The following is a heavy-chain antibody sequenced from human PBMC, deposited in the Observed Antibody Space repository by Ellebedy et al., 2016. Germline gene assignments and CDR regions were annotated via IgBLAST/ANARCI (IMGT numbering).Heavy chain of an antibody. J-gene: IGHJ6*04. D-gene: IGHD4-23*01. CDR3: ALAGRCNSAGMDV. Sequence: SETLSLTCTVSGGSISNYYWSWIRQPPGKGLEWIGYIYYSGSTNYNPSLESRVTKPVDTAKNQFSLKLSSVTAADTAVYSCALAGRCNSAGMDVWGKGTTVTVSS. V-gene: IGHV4-59*01. CDR1: GGSISNYY. CDR2: IYYSGST.